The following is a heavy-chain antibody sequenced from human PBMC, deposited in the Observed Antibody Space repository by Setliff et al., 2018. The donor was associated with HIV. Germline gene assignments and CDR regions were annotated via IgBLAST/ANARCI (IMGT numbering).Heavy chain of an antibody. D-gene: IGHD3-10*01. CDR2: ISPEGNKK. CDR3: ARGLERTNALFGVISVYFDP. Sequence: GGSLRLSCAASGFTFSDFWMYWVRQAPGKGLEWVANISPEGNKKYYVASVKGRFTSSRDNAKKSLYLQMNNLRAEDTAVYYCARGLERTNALFGVISVYFDPWGQGTLVTVS. V-gene: IGHV3-7*03. J-gene: IGHJ5*02. CDR1: GFTFSDFW.